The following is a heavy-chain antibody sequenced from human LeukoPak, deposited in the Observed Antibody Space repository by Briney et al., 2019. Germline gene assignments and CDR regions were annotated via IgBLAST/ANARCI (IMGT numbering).Heavy chain of an antibody. D-gene: IGHD4-17*01. CDR1: GFTFSSYA. CDR2: ISYDGSNK. Sequence: GGSLRLSCAASGFTFSSYAMHWVRQAPGKGLEWVAVISYDGSNKYYADSVKGRFTISRDNSKNTLYLQMNSLRAEDTAVYYCARVLGDSGGPFYWYFDLWGRGTLVTVSS. V-gene: IGHV3-30*04. J-gene: IGHJ2*01. CDR3: ARVLGDSGGPFYWYFDL.